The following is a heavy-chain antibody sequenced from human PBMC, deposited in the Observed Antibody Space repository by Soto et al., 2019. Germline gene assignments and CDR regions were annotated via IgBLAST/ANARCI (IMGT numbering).Heavy chain of an antibody. CDR3: ARDVALLWFGELYGAFDI. V-gene: IGHV1-46*03. D-gene: IGHD3-10*01. Sequence: GASVKVSCKASGYTFTSYYMHWVRQAPGQGLEWMGIINPSGGSTSYAQKFQGRVTMTRDTSTSTVYMELSSLRSEDTAVYYCARDVALLWFGELYGAFDIWGQGTMVTVSS. CDR2: INPSGGST. J-gene: IGHJ3*02. CDR1: GYTFTSYY.